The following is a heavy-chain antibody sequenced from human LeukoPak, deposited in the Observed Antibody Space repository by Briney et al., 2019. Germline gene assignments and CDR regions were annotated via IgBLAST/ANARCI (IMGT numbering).Heavy chain of an antibody. J-gene: IGHJ4*02. Sequence: GASVKVPCKASGYTFTSYDINWVRQATGQGLEWMGWINLKSGNTGYAQNFQGRLTVTRDTSINTAYMELSTLRSEDTAVYYCARVTGSIDYWGQGTLVTVSS. CDR3: ARVTGSIDY. CDR1: GYTFTSYD. V-gene: IGHV1-8*01. CDR2: INLKSGNT. D-gene: IGHD1-26*01.